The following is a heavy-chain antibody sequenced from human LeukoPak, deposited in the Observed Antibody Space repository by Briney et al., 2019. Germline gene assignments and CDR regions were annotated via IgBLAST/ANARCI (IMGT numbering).Heavy chain of an antibody. J-gene: IGHJ4*02. CDR3: ARDHHSSGWSRGFDY. Sequence: GGSLRLSCAASGFTFGSYSMNWVRQAPGKGLEWVSSISSSSSYIYYADSVKGRFTISRDNAKNSLYLQMNSLRAEDTAVYYCARDHHSSGWSRGFDYWGQGTLVTVSS. CDR1: GFTFGSYS. V-gene: IGHV3-21*01. CDR2: ISSSSSYI. D-gene: IGHD6-19*01.